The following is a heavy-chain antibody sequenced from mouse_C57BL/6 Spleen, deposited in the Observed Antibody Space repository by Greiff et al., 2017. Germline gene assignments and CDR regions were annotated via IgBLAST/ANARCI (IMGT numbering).Heavy chain of an antibody. CDR1: GFTFSDYG. J-gene: IGHJ2*01. CDR3: ARHGRVFDY. CDR2: ISSGSSTI. V-gene: IGHV5-17*01. Sequence: DVQLVESGGGLVKPGGSLKLSCAASGFTFSDYGMHWVRQAPEKGLEWVAYISSGSSTIYYADTVKGRFTFSRDNAKNTLFLQMTRLRSEDTAMYYCARHGRVFDYWGQGTTLTVSS.